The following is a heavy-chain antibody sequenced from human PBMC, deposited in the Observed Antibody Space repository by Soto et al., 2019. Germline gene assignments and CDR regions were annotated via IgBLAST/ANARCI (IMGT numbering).Heavy chain of an antibody. V-gene: IGHV3-48*01. CDR3: AKDRGGSGAFDI. CDR1: GFSFSIYS. Sequence: EGQLVEFGGGLVKPGGSLRLSCAASGFSFSIYSYNWVRQAPGKGLEWLSYISPAGSSIYYAASVKGRFTISRDSARDSVYLKMNSLRAEDTAVYYCAKDRGGSGAFDIWGQGTMVTVSS. CDR2: ISPAGSSI. D-gene: IGHD3-10*01. J-gene: IGHJ3*02.